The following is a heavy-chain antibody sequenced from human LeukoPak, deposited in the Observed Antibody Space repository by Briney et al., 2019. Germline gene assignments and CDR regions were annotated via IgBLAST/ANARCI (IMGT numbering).Heavy chain of an antibody. CDR3: AIIPDSSGYYDFDY. CDR1: GGSISSYY. D-gene: IGHD3-22*01. CDR2: IYYSGST. Sequence: SETLSLTCTVSGGSISSYYWSWIRQPPGKGLEWIGYIYYSGSTNYNPSLKSRVTISVDTSKNQFSLKLSSVTAADTAVYYCAIIPDSSGYYDFDYWGQGTLVTVSS. J-gene: IGHJ4*02. V-gene: IGHV4-59*08.